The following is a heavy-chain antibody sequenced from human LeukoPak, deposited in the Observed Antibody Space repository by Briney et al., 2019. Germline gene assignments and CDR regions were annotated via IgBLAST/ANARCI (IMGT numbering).Heavy chain of an antibody. Sequence: SCKASGGTFSSYAMSWVRQAPGKGLEWVSAISGSGGSTYYADSVKGRFTISRDNSKNTLHLQMNSLRAEDTAVYYCATTQTASAMVRGAISPPDRDWGQGTLVTVSS. CDR2: ISGSGGST. V-gene: IGHV3-23*01. CDR3: ATTQTASAMVRGAISPPDRD. D-gene: IGHD3-10*01. J-gene: IGHJ4*02. CDR1: GGTFSSYA.